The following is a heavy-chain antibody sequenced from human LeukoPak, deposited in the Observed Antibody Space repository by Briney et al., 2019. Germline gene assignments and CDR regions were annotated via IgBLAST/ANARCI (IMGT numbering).Heavy chain of an antibody. CDR3: ARDPRGCSSTSCYIGSISSWFDP. CDR1: GFTFSDYY. CDR2: ISSSSSTI. Sequence: PGGSLRLSCAASGFTFSDYYMSWIRQAPGKGLEWVSYISSSSSTIYYADSVKGRFTISRDNAKNSLYLQMNSLRAEDTAVYYCARDPRGCSSTSCYIGSISSWFDPWGQGTLVTVSS. D-gene: IGHD2-2*02. V-gene: IGHV3-11*04. J-gene: IGHJ5*02.